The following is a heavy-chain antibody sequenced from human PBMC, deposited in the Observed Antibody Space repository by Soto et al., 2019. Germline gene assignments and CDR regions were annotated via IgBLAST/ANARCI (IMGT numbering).Heavy chain of an antibody. V-gene: IGHV3-74*01. J-gene: IGHJ4*02. CDR2: IKSDGGST. D-gene: IGHD2-2*01. CDR3: VRDRSTCKDY. CDR1: GFTFGSYW. Sequence: EVHLVESGGGLVQPGGSLRLSCAASGFTFGSYWMHWVRQVPGKGLVWVARIKSDGGSTDYADFAKGRFTISRDNGKHRLYLEMNSLTTEDTAVYYCVRDRSTCKDYGGQGTLVTVSS.